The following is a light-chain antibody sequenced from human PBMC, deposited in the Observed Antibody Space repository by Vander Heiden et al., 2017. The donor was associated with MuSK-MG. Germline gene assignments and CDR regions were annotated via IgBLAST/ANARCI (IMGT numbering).Light chain of an antibody. CDR3: QQSDSTPLT. J-gene: IGKJ4*01. Sequence: DIQMTQSPSSLSASVGDRVTITCRASQSISSYLNWYQQKPGKAPKLLIYAASRLQSGVPSRFSGSGSGTDFTLTISSLQPEDFATYYCQQSDSTPLTFGGGTKVEIK. V-gene: IGKV1-39*01. CDR2: AAS. CDR1: QSISSY.